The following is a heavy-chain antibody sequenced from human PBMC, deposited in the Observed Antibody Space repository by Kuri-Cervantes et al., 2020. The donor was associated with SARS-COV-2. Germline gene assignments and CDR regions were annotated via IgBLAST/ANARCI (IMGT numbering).Heavy chain of an antibody. CDR3: EWRAAGGWVYAFDI. V-gene: IGHV3-15*01. D-gene: IGHD6-13*01. Sequence: CAASGFTLSNAWMSWVRQAPGKGLEWVGRIKIKTDGGTTDYAAPVKGRFTISRDDSNNTLYLQMNSVKTEDTAVYYCEWRAAGGWVYAFDIWGQGTMVTVSS. CDR1: GFTLSNAW. J-gene: IGHJ3*02. CDR2: IKIKTDGGTT.